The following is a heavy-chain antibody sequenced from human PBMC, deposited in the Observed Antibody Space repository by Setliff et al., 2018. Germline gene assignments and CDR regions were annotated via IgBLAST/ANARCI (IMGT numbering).Heavy chain of an antibody. D-gene: IGHD3-22*01. CDR2: IYTSGST. V-gene: IGHV4-61*02. Sequence: PSETLSLTCTVSGGSISSGSYYWSWIRQPAGKGLEWIGRIYTSGSTNYNPSLKSRVTMSVDTSKNQFSLKLSSVTAADTAVYYCARSGRGYYDSSGQFDYWGQGTLVTVSS. J-gene: IGHJ4*02. CDR3: ARSGRGYYDSSGQFDY. CDR1: GGSISSGSYY.